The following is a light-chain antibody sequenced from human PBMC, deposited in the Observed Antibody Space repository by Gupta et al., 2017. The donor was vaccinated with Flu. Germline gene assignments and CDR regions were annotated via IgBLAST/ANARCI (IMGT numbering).Light chain of an antibody. V-gene: IGKV1-5*03. Sequence: DIQMTQSPSTLSASVGDRVTITCRASQSVNNWLAWYQQKPGKAPTLLIYKASTLESGVPSRFSGSGSGTEFTLTISRLQPDDFATYYCQQDNTYWTFGQGTKVEVK. CDR1: QSVNNW. CDR2: KAS. CDR3: QQDNTYWT. J-gene: IGKJ1*01.